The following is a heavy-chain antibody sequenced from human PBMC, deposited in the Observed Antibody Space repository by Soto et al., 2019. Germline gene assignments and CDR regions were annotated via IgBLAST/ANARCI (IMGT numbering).Heavy chain of an antibody. Sequence: QVQLVQSGADVKKPGSSVKVSCKASGGTLNNYLITWVRQAPGQGLEWMGEIIPISGTSNFAQKFQGRVTITAVESTSTAYMELSSLRSEDTAVYYCARRGVDTITFDYWGPGTLVTVSS. CDR3: ARRGVDTITFDY. CDR2: IIPISGTS. D-gene: IGHD4-4*01. V-gene: IGHV1-69*01. J-gene: IGHJ4*02. CDR1: GGTLNNYL.